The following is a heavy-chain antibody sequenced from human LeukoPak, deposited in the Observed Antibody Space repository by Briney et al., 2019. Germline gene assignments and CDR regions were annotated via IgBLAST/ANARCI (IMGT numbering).Heavy chain of an antibody. D-gene: IGHD1-26*01. Sequence: SVKVSCKASGFTFISSATQWVRQARGQRLEWIGWIVVGSGNTNYAQKFQERVTITRDMSTSTAYMELSSLRSEDTAVYYCAALGVIVGATPNWFDPWGQGTLVTVSS. CDR2: IVVGSGNT. CDR1: GFTFISSA. J-gene: IGHJ5*02. CDR3: AALGVIVGATPNWFDP. V-gene: IGHV1-58*02.